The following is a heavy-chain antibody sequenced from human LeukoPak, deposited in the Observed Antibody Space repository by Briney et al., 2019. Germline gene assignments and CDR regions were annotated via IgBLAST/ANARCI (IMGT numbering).Heavy chain of an antibody. J-gene: IGHJ5*02. CDR2: ISYDGSNK. CDR1: GFTFSSYR. Sequence: GRSLRLSCAASGFTFSSYRMHWVRQAPGKGLEWVAVISYDGSNKYYADSVKGRFTISRDNSKNTLYLQMNSLRAEDTAVYYCAKGLTLYSSVSWFDPWGQGTLVTVSS. CDR3: AKGLTLYSSVSWFDP. D-gene: IGHD6-25*01. V-gene: IGHV3-30*18.